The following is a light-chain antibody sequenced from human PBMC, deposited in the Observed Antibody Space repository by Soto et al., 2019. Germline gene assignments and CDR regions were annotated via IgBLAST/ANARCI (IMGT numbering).Light chain of an antibody. Sequence: QSVLTQPPSASGSPGQSVTISCTGTSSDVGSYNYVSWYQQNPGKAPKLIIYDNNKRPSGIPDRFSGSKSGTSATLGITGLQTGDEADYYCGTWDSSLSAVVFGGGTKLTVL. V-gene: IGLV1-51*01. CDR2: DNN. J-gene: IGLJ2*01. CDR3: GTWDSSLSAVV. CDR1: SSDVGSYNY.